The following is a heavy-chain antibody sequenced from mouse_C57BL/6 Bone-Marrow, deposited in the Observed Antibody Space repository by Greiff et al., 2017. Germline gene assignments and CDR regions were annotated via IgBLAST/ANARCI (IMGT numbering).Heavy chain of an antibody. CDR2: IYTGDGDT. CDR1: GYAFSSYW. J-gene: IGHJ3*01. Sequence: QVQLQQSGAELVKPGASVKISCKASGYAFSSYWMNWVKQRPGKGLEWIGQIYTGDGDTNYNGKFKGKATLTADKSSSTAYMQLSSLTSEDSAVYFCAKSYDYAPAWFAYWGQGTLVTVSA. V-gene: IGHV1-80*01. CDR3: AKSYDYAPAWFAY. D-gene: IGHD2-4*01.